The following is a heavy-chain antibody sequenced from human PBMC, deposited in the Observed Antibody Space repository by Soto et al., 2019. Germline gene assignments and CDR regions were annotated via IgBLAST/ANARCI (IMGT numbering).Heavy chain of an antibody. J-gene: IGHJ4*02. CDR3: ARGDYGSGRFHI. CDR1: GGSISSGGYY. Sequence: QVQLQESGPGLVKPSQTLSLTCTVSGGSISSGGYYWSWIRQHPGKGLEWIGYIYYSGSTYYNPSLKRRVTISVDTSKNQFSLKLSSVTAADTAVYYCARGDYGSGRFHIWGQGTLVTVSS. V-gene: IGHV4-31*03. D-gene: IGHD3-10*01. CDR2: IYYSGST.